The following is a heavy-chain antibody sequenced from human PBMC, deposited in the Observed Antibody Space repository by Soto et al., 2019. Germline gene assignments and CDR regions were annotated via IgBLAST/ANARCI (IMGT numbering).Heavy chain of an antibody. CDR3: ARAVAGTHYYFDY. CDR2: IWYDGSNK. D-gene: IGHD6-19*01. CDR1: GFTFSSYG. Sequence: GGSLRLSCAASGFTFSSYGMHWVRQAPGKGLEWVAVIWYDGSNKYYADSVKGRFTISRDNSKNTLYLQMNSLRAEDTAVYYCARAVAGTHYYFDYWGQGTLVTVSS. V-gene: IGHV3-33*01. J-gene: IGHJ4*02.